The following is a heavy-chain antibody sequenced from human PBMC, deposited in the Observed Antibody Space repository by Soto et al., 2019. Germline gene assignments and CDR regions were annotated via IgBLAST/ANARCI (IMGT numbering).Heavy chain of an antibody. D-gene: IGHD3-10*01. CDR1: GGSISSGGYY. V-gene: IGHV4-31*03. CDR2: NLYGGSI. CDR3: ATQSRSGFAY. J-gene: IGHJ4*02. Sequence: SENLPVTYSVSGGSISSGGYYWTWIRQHPGRGLEWIGYNLYGGSIHYNPSLSSRVTISLDTSKNQFSLNLNSVTAADTAVYYCATQSRSGFAYSGQ.